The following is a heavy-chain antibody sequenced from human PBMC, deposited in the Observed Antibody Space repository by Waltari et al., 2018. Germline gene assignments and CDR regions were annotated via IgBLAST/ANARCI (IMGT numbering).Heavy chain of an antibody. D-gene: IGHD1-26*01. J-gene: IGHJ5*02. CDR3: ANNEWGLPVS. V-gene: IGHV4-38-2*02. CDR1: GYSISSGYW. Sequence: QVQLQESGPGLVQPSEDLSLTCTVSGYSISSGYWWGWIRQPPGKGLEWIARIYYSGTIQYNPSLGSRATISADTSKNQFSLRLTSVTAADTAVYYCANNEWGLPVSWGQGTVVTVSS. CDR2: IYYSGTI.